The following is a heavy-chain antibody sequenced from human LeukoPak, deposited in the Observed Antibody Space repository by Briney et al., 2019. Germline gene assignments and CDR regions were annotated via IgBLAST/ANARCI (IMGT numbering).Heavy chain of an antibody. CDR1: GFTFSSYA. CDR3: AKGYLRPQYYFDY. V-gene: IGHV3-23*01. Sequence: GGSLRVSCAASGFTFSSYAMSWVRQAPGKGLEWVSTISGSGGSTYYADSVKGRFTISRDNSKNTLYLQMNSLRAEDTAVYHCAKGYLRPQYYFDYWGQGTLVTVSS. CDR2: ISGSGGST. J-gene: IGHJ4*02. D-gene: IGHD1-14*01.